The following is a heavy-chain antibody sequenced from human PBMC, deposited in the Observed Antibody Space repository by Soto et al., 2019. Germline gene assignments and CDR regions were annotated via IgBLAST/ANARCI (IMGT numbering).Heavy chain of an antibody. J-gene: IGHJ4*02. Sequence: QLQLQESGPGLVKPSETLSLTCSVSGGSISSSSYYWGWIRQPPGKGLEWIGTIYYSGYIYYNPSLKRRVTISVDTSKNQFSLKLSSVTAADTAVYYCASKRYCSGGTCYDDYWGQGTLVTVSS. CDR2: IYYSGYI. D-gene: IGHD2-15*01. V-gene: IGHV4-39*01. CDR1: GGSISSSSYY. CDR3: ASKRYCSGGTCYDDY.